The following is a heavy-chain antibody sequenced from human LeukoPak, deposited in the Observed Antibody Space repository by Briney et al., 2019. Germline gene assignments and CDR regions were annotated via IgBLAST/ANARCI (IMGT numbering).Heavy chain of an antibody. Sequence: SVTVSCKASGGTFSSYAISWVRQAPGQGLEWMGGIIPIFGTANYAQKFQGRVTITTDESTSTAYMELSSLRSEDTAVHYCATLGPYCGGDCYSSAAYWGQGTLVTVSS. J-gene: IGHJ4*02. V-gene: IGHV1-69*05. CDR3: ATLGPYCGGDCYSSAAY. CDR2: IIPIFGTA. CDR1: GGTFSSYA. D-gene: IGHD2-21*02.